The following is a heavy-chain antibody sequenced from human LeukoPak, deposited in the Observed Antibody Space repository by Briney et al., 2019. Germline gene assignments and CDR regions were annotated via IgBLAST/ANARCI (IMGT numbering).Heavy chain of an antibody. V-gene: IGHV1-18*01. Sequence: ASVKVSCKASGYIFNNFGISWVRQAHGQGLEWMGWISRQNDKANYPKKFQGRVTMTTDTSTSTAYMELRSLRSDDTAMYYCARGSEGDYWGQGTLVTVSS. CDR2: ISRQNDKA. J-gene: IGHJ4*02. CDR3: ARGSEGDY. CDR1: GYIFNNFG.